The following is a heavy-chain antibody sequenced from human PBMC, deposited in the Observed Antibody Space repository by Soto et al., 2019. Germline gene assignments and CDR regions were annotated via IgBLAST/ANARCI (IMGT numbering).Heavy chain of an antibody. V-gene: IGHV4-59*11. D-gene: IGHD1-26*01. J-gene: IGHJ6*02. CDR2: IYYRGGT. CDR1: GGSISSHY. CDR3: ARDGSEASGMDV. Sequence: PSETLSLTCTVSGGSISSHYWSGVRQAPGKGLEWIGQIYYRGGTSDNPSLRSRSTISVDTSNNQFSLKLNNVTTADTAVYYCARDGSEASGMDVWGQGTKVTVSS.